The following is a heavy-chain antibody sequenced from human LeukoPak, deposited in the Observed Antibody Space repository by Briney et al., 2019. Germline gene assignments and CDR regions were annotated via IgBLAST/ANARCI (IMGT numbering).Heavy chain of an antibody. Sequence: GGSLRLSCAASGFTFSSYDMHWVRQAPGKGLEWVAVISYDGSNKYYADSVKGRFTISRDNSKNTLYLQMNSLRAEDTAVYYCAKDRSGYDSYYYYMDVWGKGTTVTVSS. J-gene: IGHJ6*03. CDR1: GFTFSSYD. CDR2: ISYDGSNK. V-gene: IGHV3-30*04. D-gene: IGHD5-12*01. CDR3: AKDRSGYDSYYYYMDV.